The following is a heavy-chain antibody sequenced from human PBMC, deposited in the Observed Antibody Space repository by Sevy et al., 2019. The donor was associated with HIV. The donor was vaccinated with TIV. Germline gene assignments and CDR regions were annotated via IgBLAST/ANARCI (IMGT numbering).Heavy chain of an antibody. D-gene: IGHD3-16*01. Sequence: GGSLRLSCAASGFTFSPYGMHWVRQAPGKGLEWVAVIWADGRNRFYADSVKGRFTFSRDNSKNMLYLQMNSLRAEDTAVYYCVRAMAPFGPFDYWGQGTLVTVSS. CDR2: IWADGRNR. CDR1: GFTFSPYG. J-gene: IGHJ4*02. CDR3: VRAMAPFGPFDY. V-gene: IGHV3-33*01.